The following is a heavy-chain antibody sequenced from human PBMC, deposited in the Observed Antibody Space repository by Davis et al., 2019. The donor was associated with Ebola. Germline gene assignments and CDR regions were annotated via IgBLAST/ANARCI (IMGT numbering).Heavy chain of an antibody. CDR3: ARSDNGGLL. D-gene: IGHD4-23*01. CDR1: GITFSGYW. V-gene: IGHV3-74*01. Sequence: PGGSLRLSCVASGITFSGYWMHWVRQAPGKGLVWVSRINADVTITNYADSVRGRFTVSRDNAKNKLYLQMNSLRAEDTAVYYCARSDNGGLLWGQGTLVTVSS. J-gene: IGHJ4*02. CDR2: INADVTIT.